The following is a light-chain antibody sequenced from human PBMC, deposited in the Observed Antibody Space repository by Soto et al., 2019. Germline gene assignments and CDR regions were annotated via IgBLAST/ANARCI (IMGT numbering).Light chain of an antibody. V-gene: IGLV3-9*01. J-gene: IGLJ3*02. CDR1: NIGSKN. Sequence: SYELTQPLSVSVALGQTARITCGGDNIGSKNVHWYQQKPGQAPILVIYRDNNRPSGIPERFSGSNSGNTATLTISRAQAGDEADDYCQMGDSSTVFGGGTKVTVL. CDR3: QMGDSSTV. CDR2: RDN.